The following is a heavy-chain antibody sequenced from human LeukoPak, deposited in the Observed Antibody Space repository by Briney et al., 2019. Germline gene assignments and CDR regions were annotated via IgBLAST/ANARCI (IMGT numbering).Heavy chain of an antibody. D-gene: IGHD2-15*01. CDR3: ARDGSGGIIY. CDR2: INHSGST. V-gene: IGHV4-34*01. Sequence: SETLSLTCAVYGGSFSGYYWSWIRQPPGKGLEWIGEINHSGSTNYNPSLKSRVTISVDTSKNQFSLKLSSVTAADTAVYYCARDGSGGIIYWGQGTLVTVSS. J-gene: IGHJ4*02. CDR1: GGSFSGYY.